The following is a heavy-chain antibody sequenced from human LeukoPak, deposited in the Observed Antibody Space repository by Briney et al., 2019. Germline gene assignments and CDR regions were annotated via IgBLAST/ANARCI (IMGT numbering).Heavy chain of an antibody. D-gene: IGHD2-2*01. V-gene: IGHV3-21*04. CDR1: GFTFSSYS. CDR2: ISSSSSYI. CDR3: AGGGYCSSTSCYVHFDY. Sequence: PGGSLRLSCAASGFTFSSYSMNWVRQAPGKGLEWVSSISSSSSYIYYADSVKGRFTISRDNAKNSLYLHMNSLRVEDTAAYYCAGGGYCSSTSCYVHFDYWGQGILVTVSS. J-gene: IGHJ4*02.